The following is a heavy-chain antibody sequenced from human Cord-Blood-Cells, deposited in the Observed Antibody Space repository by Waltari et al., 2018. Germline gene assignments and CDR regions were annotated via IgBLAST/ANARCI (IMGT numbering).Heavy chain of an antibody. D-gene: IGHD2-8*01. V-gene: IGHV3-23*01. CDR1: GFTFSSYA. Sequence: EVQLLESGGGLVQPGGSLRLSCAASGFTFSSYAMSSVRQAPGKGLAWVSAISGSGGSTYYADSVKGRFTISRDNSKNTLHLQMNSLRAEDTAVYYCATPYCTNGVCYYFDYWGQGTLVTVSS. CDR3: ATPYCTNGVCYYFDY. J-gene: IGHJ4*02. CDR2: ISGSGGST.